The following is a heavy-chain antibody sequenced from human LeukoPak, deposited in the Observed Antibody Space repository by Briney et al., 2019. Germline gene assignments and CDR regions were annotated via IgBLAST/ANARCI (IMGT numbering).Heavy chain of an antibody. J-gene: IGHJ3*02. CDR3: ASLTTADAFDI. Sequence: SETLSLTCTVSGYSISSGYYWGWIRQPPGKGLEWIGSIYHSGSTYYNPSLKSRVTISVDTSKNQFSLKLRSVTAADTAVYYCASLTTADAFDIWGQGTMVTVSS. CDR1: GYSISSGYY. D-gene: IGHD3-22*01. CDR2: IYHSGST. V-gene: IGHV4-38-2*02.